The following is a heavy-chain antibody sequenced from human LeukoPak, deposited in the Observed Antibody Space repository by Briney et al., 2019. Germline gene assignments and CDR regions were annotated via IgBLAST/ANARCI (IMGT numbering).Heavy chain of an antibody. CDR1: GFTVSSIY. J-gene: IGHJ4*02. CDR3: ARVGLRYFDWYKSYFDY. D-gene: IGHD3-9*01. CDR2: IYNDGNT. V-gene: IGHV3-53*01. Sequence: GGSLRLSCAVSGFTVSSIYMSWVRQAPGKGLEWVSFIYNDGNTYYADSVKGRFSISRDSSRNTLYLQMNSLRVEDTAVYYCARVGLRYFDWYKSYFDYWGQGTLVTVSS.